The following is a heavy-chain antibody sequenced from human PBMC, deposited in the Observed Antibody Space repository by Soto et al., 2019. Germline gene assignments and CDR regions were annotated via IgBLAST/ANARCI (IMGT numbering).Heavy chain of an antibody. CDR1: GYTFTSYP. CDR2: INAGNGDT. J-gene: IGHJ4*02. CDR3: AKDAPGSGWLSDY. D-gene: IGHD3-22*01. V-gene: IGHV1-3*01. Sequence: GASVKVSCKTSGYTFTSYPMHWVRQAPGQGLEWMDWINAGNGDTKYSQKFQGRVTITRDTSAITAYMELSSLRSEDTAVYYCAKDAPGSGWLSDYWGRGTLVTVSS.